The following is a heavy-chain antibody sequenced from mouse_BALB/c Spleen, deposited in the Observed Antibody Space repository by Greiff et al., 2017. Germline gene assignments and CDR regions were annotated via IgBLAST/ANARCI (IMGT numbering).Heavy chain of an antibody. Sequence: EVMLVESGGGLVKPGGSLKLSCAASGFTFSSYTMSWVRQTPEKRLEWVATISSGGSYTYYPDSVKGRFTISRDNAKNTLYLQMSSLKSEDTAMYYCTRDDDYDPWFAYWGQGTLVTVSA. CDR3: TRDDDYDPWFAY. J-gene: IGHJ3*01. CDR1: GFTFSSYT. CDR2: ISSGGSYT. V-gene: IGHV5-6-4*01. D-gene: IGHD2-4*01.